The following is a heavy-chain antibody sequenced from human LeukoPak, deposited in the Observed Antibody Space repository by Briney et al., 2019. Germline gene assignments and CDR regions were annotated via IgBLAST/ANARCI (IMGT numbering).Heavy chain of an antibody. Sequence: GGSLRLSCAASGFTFSSYWMSWVRQAPGKGLEWVANTKEDGSEKYYVDSVKGRLTISRDTAKSSLYLQMNSLRAEDTAVYYCARLRAGDYFDYWGQGTLVTVSS. D-gene: IGHD6-19*01. CDR1: GFTFSSYW. CDR2: TKEDGSEK. J-gene: IGHJ4*02. CDR3: ARLRAGDYFDY. V-gene: IGHV3-7*04.